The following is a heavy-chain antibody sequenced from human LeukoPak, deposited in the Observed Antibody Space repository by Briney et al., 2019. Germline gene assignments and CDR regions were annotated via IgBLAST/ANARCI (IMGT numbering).Heavy chain of an antibody. CDR3: ASVHYDSSGYSIDY. D-gene: IGHD3-22*01. V-gene: IGHV1-69*05. CDR1: GGTFSSYA. CDR2: IIPIFGTA. Sequence: SVKVSCKASGGTFSSYAISWVRQAPGQGLEWMGGIIPIFGTANYAQKFQGRVTITTDESTSAAYMELSSLRSEDTAVYYCASVHYDSSGYSIDYWGQGTLVTVSS. J-gene: IGHJ4*02.